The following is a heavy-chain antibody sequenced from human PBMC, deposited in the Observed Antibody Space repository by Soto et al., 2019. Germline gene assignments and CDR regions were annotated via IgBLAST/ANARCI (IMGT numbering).Heavy chain of an antibody. D-gene: IGHD6-19*01. Sequence: QVQLVESGGGVVQPGRSLRLSCAASGFTFSSFVMHWVRQSPGKGLEWVAVISFDGRSTYYADSVKGRFTVSRDNSKNTLFLQMNSLITDDTAIYYCAKHSGSAWYPYYFDYWGQGTLVTVSS. CDR1: GFTFSSFV. CDR2: ISFDGRST. V-gene: IGHV3-30*18. J-gene: IGHJ4*02. CDR3: AKHSGSAWYPYYFDY.